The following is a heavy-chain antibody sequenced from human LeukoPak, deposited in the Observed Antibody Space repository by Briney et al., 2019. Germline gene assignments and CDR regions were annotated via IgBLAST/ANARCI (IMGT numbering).Heavy chain of an antibody. V-gene: IGHV3-11*01. Sequence: PGVSLRLSCAASGFTFSDYYMSWIRPAPGKGLEWVSYISSSCSTIYYADSVKGRFTISRDNAKNSLYLQMNSLRAEDTAVYYCARGEDYDFWSGYSVYWGQGTLVTVSS. J-gene: IGHJ4*02. CDR2: ISSSCSTI. CDR3: ARGEDYDFWSGYSVY. CDR1: GFTFSDYY. D-gene: IGHD3-3*01.